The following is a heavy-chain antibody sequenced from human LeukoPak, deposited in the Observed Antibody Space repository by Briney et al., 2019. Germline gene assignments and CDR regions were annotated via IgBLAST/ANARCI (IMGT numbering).Heavy chain of an antibody. V-gene: IGHV1-2*02. CDR3: ARVFGVWGSYRAGFDY. Sequence: ASVKVSCKASRYTFTGYYMNWVRQAPGQGLEWMGWNNPNSCGTNYAQKFQGRVTMTRDTSISTAYMELSRLRSDDTAVYYCARVFGVWGSYRAGFDYWGQGTPVTVSS. D-gene: IGHD3-16*02. J-gene: IGHJ4*02. CDR2: NNPNSCGT. CDR1: RYTFTGYY.